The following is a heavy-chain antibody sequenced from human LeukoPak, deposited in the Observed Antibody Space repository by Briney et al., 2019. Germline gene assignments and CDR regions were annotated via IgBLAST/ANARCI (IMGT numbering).Heavy chain of an antibody. Sequence: PGGSLRLSCAASGFTFSNYAMSWVRQAPGKGLEWVSVISDTGDNTYYADSVKGRFTISRDNSMNTLYLQMNSLRAENTAVYYCAKGRERNGGIDYWGQGTLVTVSS. D-gene: IGHD1-1*01. V-gene: IGHV3-23*01. CDR1: GFTFSNYA. CDR2: ISDTGDNT. CDR3: AKGRERNGGIDY. J-gene: IGHJ4*02.